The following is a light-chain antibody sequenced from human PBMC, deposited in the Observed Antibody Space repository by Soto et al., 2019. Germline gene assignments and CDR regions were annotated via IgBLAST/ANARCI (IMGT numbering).Light chain of an antibody. CDR2: KAS. J-gene: IGKJ1*01. Sequence: DIQMTQSPSTLSASVGDRVTITCRASQSISSWLAWYQQKPGKAPNLLIYKASTLESGVPSRFSGSGSGTEFTLTISSLQHADFETYYCQQYNSYWTFGQGTKLEIK. CDR3: QQYNSYWT. CDR1: QSISSW. V-gene: IGKV1-5*03.